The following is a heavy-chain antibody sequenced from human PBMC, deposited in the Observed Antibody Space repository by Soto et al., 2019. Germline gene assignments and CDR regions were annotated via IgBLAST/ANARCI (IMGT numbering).Heavy chain of an antibody. CDR1: GFTFSSYG. J-gene: IGHJ6*02. V-gene: IGHV3-30*02. CDR2: IRYDGSNK. Sequence: GGSLRLSCVTSGFTFSSYGVHWVRQAPGKGLEWLAIIRYDGSNKYYGDSVKGRFTISRDNSNNTLYLEMNNLRAEDTAVYYCARDRTFYGSGSKGMDFWGQGTTVTVSS. D-gene: IGHD3-10*01. CDR3: ARDRTFYGSGSKGMDF.